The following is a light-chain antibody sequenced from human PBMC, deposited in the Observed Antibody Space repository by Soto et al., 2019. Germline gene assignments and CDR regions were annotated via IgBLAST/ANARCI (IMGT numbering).Light chain of an antibody. CDR2: AAS. J-gene: IGKJ1*01. CDR3: QQYYSYPRT. Sequence: AIRMTQSPSSLSASTGDRVTITCRASQGISSYLAWYQQKPGKAPKLLIYAASTLQSGVPSRSSGSGSGTDFTLTISCLQSEDFATYYCQQYYSYPRTFGQGTKLDIK. CDR1: QGISSY. V-gene: IGKV1-8*01.